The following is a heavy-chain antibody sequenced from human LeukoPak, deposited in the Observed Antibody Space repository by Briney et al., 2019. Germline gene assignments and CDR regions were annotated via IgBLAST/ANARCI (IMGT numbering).Heavy chain of an antibody. D-gene: IGHD3-10*01. V-gene: IGHV3-30*02. CDR1: GFIFSNYG. Sequence: GGSLRLSCAASGFIFSNYGMHWVRQAPGKGLEWVTFILYDGSNKYYADSVKGRFTISRDNSKNTLYLQMNSLRAEDTAVYYCAKALVTMVRGVIINYYYYYMDVWGKGTTVTVSS. CDR3: AKALVTMVRGVIINYYYYYMDV. J-gene: IGHJ6*03. CDR2: ILYDGSNK.